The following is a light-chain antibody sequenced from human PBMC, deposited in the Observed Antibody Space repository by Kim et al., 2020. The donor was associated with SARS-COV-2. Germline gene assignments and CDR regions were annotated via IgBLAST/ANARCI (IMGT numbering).Light chain of an antibody. Sequence: QSALTQPASVSGSPGQSITISCTGTSSDIDDYNYVSWYQQHPGKAPKLMIYEATKRPSGVSYRFSGSKSGNTASLTISGLQAEDEADYYCSSYTSSSGLMVFGGGTQLTVL. CDR3: SSYTSSSGLMV. CDR2: EAT. CDR1: SSDIDDYNY. J-gene: IGLJ3*02. V-gene: IGLV2-14*01.